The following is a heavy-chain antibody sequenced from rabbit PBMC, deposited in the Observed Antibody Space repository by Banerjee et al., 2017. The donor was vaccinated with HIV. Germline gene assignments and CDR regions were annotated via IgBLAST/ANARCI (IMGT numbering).Heavy chain of an antibody. V-gene: IGHV1S45*01. CDR1: GFSFSSSYW. D-gene: IGHD4-1*01. CDR2: IYTGSSSDT. Sequence: LVKPEGSLTLTCTASGFSFSSSYWICWVRQAPGKGLEWIGHIYTGSSSDTYYATWAKGRFTISKTSSTTVTLQMTSLTAADTATYLCARDLAGVIGWNFNLWGPGTLVTVS. J-gene: IGHJ4*01. CDR3: ARDLAGVIGWNFNL.